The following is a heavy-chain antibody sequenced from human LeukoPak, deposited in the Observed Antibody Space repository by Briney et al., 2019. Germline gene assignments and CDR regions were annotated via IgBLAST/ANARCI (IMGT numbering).Heavy chain of an antibody. D-gene: IGHD6-13*01. CDR2: INPNSGGT. Sequence: ASVKVSCKASGYTFTSYYMHWVRQAPGQGLEWMGWINPNSGGTNYAQKFQGRVTMTRDTSISTAYMELTRLTSDDTAVYYCARAARGSSWYFDYWGQGTLVTVSS. CDR3: ARAARGSSWYFDY. V-gene: IGHV1-2*02. J-gene: IGHJ4*02. CDR1: GYTFTSYY.